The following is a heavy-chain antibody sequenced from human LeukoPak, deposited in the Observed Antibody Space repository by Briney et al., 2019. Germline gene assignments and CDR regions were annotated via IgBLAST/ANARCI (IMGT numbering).Heavy chain of an antibody. CDR1: GFTFSSYG. V-gene: IGHV3-30*02. CDR2: IRYDGSNK. J-gene: IGHJ4*02. D-gene: IGHD5-12*01. CDR3: ARDPTTETYYFDY. Sequence: PGGSLRLSCAASGFTFSSYGMHWVRQAPGKGLEWVAFIRYDGSNKCYADSVKGRFTISRDNAKNSLYLQMNSLRAEDTAVYYCARDPTTETYYFDYWGQGTLVTVSS.